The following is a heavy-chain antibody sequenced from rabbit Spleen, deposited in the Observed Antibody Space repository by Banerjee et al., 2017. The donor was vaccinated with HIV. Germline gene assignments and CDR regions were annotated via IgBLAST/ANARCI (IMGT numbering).Heavy chain of an antibody. J-gene: IGHJ4*01. D-gene: IGHD8-1*01. Sequence: QSLEESGGDLVKPGASLTLTCIASGVSFSVSSYMCWVRQAPGKGLEWIACIEAGSSGFTYFANWAKGRFTISKTSSTTVTLQMTSLTAADTATYFCARDGAGGSYFALWGPGTLVTVS. V-gene: IGHV1S40*01. CDR1: GVSFSVSSY. CDR3: ARDGAGGSYFAL. CDR2: IEAGSSGFT.